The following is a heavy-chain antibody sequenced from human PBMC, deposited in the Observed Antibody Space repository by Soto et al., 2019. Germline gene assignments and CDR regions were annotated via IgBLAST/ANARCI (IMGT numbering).Heavy chain of an antibody. D-gene: IGHD6-19*01. CDR2: IYHSGNT. J-gene: IGHJ4*02. V-gene: IGHV4-38-2*01. Sequence: LSLTCAVSGYSISSGYYCGWIRQPPGKGLEWIGSIYHSGNTYYNPSLKSRVTISVDTSKNHFSLKLSSVTAADTAVYYCARARIVVAGTIVDYWGQGTLVTVSS. CDR1: GYSISSGYY. CDR3: ARARIVVAGTIVDY.